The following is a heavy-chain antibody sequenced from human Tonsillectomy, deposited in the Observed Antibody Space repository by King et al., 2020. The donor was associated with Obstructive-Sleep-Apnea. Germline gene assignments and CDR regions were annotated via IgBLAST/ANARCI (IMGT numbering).Heavy chain of an antibody. CDR1: GGTFSSYA. CDR3: ARGESRDLIRFLEWSWEGTGGNGMDV. CDR2: IIPIFGTA. D-gene: IGHD3-3*01. J-gene: IGHJ6*02. Sequence: VQLVESGAEVKKPGSSVKVSCKASGGTFSSYAISWVRQAPGQGLEWMGGIIPIFGTANYAQKFQGRVTITADESTSTAYMELSSLRSEDTAVYYCARGESRDLIRFLEWSWEGTGGNGMDVWGQGTTVTVSS. V-gene: IGHV1-69*01.